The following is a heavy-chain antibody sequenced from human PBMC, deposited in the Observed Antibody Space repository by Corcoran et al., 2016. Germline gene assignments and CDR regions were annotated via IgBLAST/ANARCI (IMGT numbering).Heavy chain of an antibody. D-gene: IGHD2-21*02. CDR2: INHSGST. Sequence: QVQLQQWGAGLLKPSETPSLTCAVYGGSFSGYYWSWIRQPPGKGLEWIGEINHSGSTNYNPSLKSRVTIAVDTSKNQFSLKLSSVTAAATAVYYCARGGGWFNLSKCGGDCYPLPFDYWGQGTLVTVSS. J-gene: IGHJ4*02. CDR1: GGSFSGYY. CDR3: ARGGGWFNLSKCGGDCYPLPFDY. V-gene: IGHV4-34*01.